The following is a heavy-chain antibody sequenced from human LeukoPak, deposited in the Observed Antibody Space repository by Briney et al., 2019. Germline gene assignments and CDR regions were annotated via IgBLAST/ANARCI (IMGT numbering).Heavy chain of an antibody. D-gene: IGHD7-27*01. CDR1: GFTFSRHW. J-gene: IGHJ4*02. Sequence: GGSLRLSCEASGFTFSRHWMHWVRQAPGKGLEWVSSITGSGGTTNYADSVKGRFTISRDNSKNTLYLQMNSLRAEDTAIYYCAKDGPDWGSYFDCWGQGTLVTVSS. CDR3: AKDGPDWGSYFDC. CDR2: ITGSGGTT. V-gene: IGHV3-23*01.